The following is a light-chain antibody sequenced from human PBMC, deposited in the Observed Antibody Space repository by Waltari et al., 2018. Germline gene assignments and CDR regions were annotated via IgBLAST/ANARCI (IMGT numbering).Light chain of an antibody. J-gene: IGKJ4*01. V-gene: IGKV1-12*01. CDR2: SAT. Sequence: DIQMTQSPSSVAASVGDRVTITCRASQGISTRLAWFQQRPGKAPNLLIHSATRLQSGVPSRFSGSASGTDFTLTITSLQPEDFGTYYCQQTDSFPHTFGGGTKVEIK. CDR3: QQTDSFPHT. CDR1: QGISTR.